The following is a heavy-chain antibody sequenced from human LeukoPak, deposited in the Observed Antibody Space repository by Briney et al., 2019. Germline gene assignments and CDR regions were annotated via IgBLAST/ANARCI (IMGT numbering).Heavy chain of an antibody. CDR3: ARVPGIQRTIDTIFGVDWFDP. CDR1: GYTFIRYA. Sequence: ASVKVSCKASGYTFIRYAMNWVRQAPGQGLEWMRWINTNTGNPTYAQGFTGRFVFSLDTPVSTAYLQISSLKAEDTAVYYCARVPGIQRTIDTIFGVDWFDPWGQGTLVTVSS. D-gene: IGHD3-3*01. CDR2: INTNTGNP. V-gene: IGHV7-4-1*02. J-gene: IGHJ5*02.